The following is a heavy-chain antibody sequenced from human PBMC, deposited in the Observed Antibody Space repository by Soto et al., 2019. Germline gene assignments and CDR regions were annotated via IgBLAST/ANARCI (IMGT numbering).Heavy chain of an antibody. V-gene: IGHV3-9*01. J-gene: IGHJ4*02. D-gene: IGHD2-15*01. CDR3: VQGRYPTMATPLDH. CDR1: GFTFDNCG. CDR2: ISWDSSTI. Sequence: EVQLVESGGGLVQPGRSLRLSCAASGFTFDNCGMHWVRQAPGKGLEWVAGISWDSSTIGYADSVKGRFIISRDDAKNSVYLQMDSLRGEDTALYYCVQGRYPTMATPLDHWGQGTQVIVSS.